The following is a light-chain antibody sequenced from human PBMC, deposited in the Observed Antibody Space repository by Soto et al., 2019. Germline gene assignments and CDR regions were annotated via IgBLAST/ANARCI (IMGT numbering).Light chain of an antibody. CDR3: QQYGSSPLT. CDR1: QSVSSSY. V-gene: IGKV3-20*01. J-gene: IGKJ4*01. Sequence: EIVLTQSPGTLSLSPGERATLSCRASQSVSSSYLAWYQQKPGQAPRLLIYGASSSATDIPDRFSGSGSGTDFTLTISRLEPEDFAVYYCQQYGSSPLTFGGGTKVEIK. CDR2: GAS.